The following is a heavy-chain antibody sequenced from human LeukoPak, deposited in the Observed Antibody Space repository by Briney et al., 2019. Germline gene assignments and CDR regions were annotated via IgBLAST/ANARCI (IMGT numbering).Heavy chain of an antibody. CDR2: ISAYNGNT. Sequence: ASVKVSCKASGGTFSGYAISWVRQAPGQGLEWMGWISAYNGNTNYAQKLQGRVTMTTDTSTSTAYMELRSLRSDDTAVYYCAGANREMATIFGYWGQGTLVTVSS. V-gene: IGHV1-18*01. CDR3: AGANREMATIFGY. D-gene: IGHD5-24*01. CDR1: GGTFSGYA. J-gene: IGHJ4*02.